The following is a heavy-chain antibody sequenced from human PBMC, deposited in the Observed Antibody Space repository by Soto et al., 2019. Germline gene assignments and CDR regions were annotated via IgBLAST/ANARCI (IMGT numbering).Heavy chain of an antibody. J-gene: IGHJ6*03. V-gene: IGHV4-31*03. D-gene: IGHD4-4*01. CDR3: ASESTVTRIYYYYYYIGV. CDR2: IYYSGST. CDR1: GGSISSGGCY. Sequence: SETLSLTCTVSGGSISSGGCYWSWIRQHPGKGLEWLGYIYYSGSTYYNPSLKSRVTISVDTAKNQFSLKLSTVTAADTAVYYCASESTVTRIYYYYYYIGVWGKGTTGTVSS.